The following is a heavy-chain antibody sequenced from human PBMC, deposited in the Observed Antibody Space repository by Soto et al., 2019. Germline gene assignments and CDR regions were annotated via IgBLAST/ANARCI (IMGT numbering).Heavy chain of an antibody. J-gene: IGHJ6*02. CDR3: TTDLQLYYDFWSGYYTSGSYYYGMDV. Sequence: GGSLRLSCAASGFTFTRYPMSWVRQAPGKGLEWVGRIKSKTDGGTTDYAAPVKGRFTISRDDSKNTLYLQMNSLKTEDTAVYYCTTDLQLYYDFWSGYYTSGSYYYGMDVWGQGTTVTVSS. D-gene: IGHD3-3*01. CDR2: IKSKTDGGTT. CDR1: GFTFTRYP. V-gene: IGHV3-15*01.